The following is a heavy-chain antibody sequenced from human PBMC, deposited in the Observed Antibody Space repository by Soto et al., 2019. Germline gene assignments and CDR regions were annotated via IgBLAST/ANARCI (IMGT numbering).Heavy chain of an antibody. J-gene: IGHJ3*02. CDR3: ARDLKLGYCSGGSCYSEWDAFDI. D-gene: IGHD2-15*01. Sequence: ASVKVSCKASGYTFTSYAMHWVRQAPGQRLEWMGWINAGNGNTKYSQKFQGRVTITRDTSASTAYMELSSLRSEDTAVYYCARDLKLGYCSGGSCYSEWDAFDIRGQGTMVTVSS. V-gene: IGHV1-3*01. CDR1: GYTFTSYA. CDR2: INAGNGNT.